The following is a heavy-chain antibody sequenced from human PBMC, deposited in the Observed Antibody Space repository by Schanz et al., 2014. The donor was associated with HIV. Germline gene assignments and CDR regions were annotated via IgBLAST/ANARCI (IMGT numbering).Heavy chain of an antibody. V-gene: IGHV1-8*01. CDR2: MNPNSGYT. D-gene: IGHD2-2*01. J-gene: IGHJ3*01. CDR1: GYSFTSYD. CDR3: ARMSPSSTSYGDAFDV. Sequence: QVQLVQSGAEAKKPGASVMLSCKASGYSFTSYDINWVRQATGLGLEWMGWMNPNSGYTGYAQKFQGRVTRTRHPPTSTAYMELSSLRSDDPAVYYCARMSPSSTSYGDAFDVWGQGTMITVSS.